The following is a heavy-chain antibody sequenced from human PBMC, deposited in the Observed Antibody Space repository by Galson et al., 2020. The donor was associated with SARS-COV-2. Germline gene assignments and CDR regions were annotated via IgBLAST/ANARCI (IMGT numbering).Heavy chain of an antibody. D-gene: IGHD3-16*01. CDR1: GFTFSNYG. Sequence: GESLKISCAASGFTFSNYGMHWVRQAPGKGLEWVAVIFYDGNYKYYGDSVKGRFTISRDNSKNTVYLQMNSLTAEDTAVYYCARREEDNKRRGIEHWGQGILVTVSS. J-gene: IGHJ4*02. CDR3: ARREEDNKRRGIEH. CDR2: IFYDGNYK. V-gene: IGHV3-33*01.